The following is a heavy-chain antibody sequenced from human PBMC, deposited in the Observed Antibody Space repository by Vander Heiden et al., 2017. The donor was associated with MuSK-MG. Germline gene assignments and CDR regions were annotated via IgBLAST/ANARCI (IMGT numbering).Heavy chain of an antibody. CDR1: GFTFSSYS. CDR2: ISSSSSYI. D-gene: IGHD3-10*01. V-gene: IGHV3-21*02. Sequence: EVQLVESGGGLVKPGGSLRLSCADSGFTFSSYSMNWVRQAPGKGLEWVSSISSSSSYIYYADSVKGRFTISRDNAKNSLYLQMNSLRAEDTAVYYCARDPKDGSGSFNAFDIWGQGTMVTVSS. J-gene: IGHJ3*02. CDR3: ARDPKDGSGSFNAFDI.